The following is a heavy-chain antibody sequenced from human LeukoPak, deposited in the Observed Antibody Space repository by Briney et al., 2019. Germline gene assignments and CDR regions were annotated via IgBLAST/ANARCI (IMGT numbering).Heavy chain of an antibody. CDR3: TKGDTVMIRGIFDY. D-gene: IGHD4-11*01. V-gene: IGHV3-23*01. J-gene: IGHJ4*02. Sequence: GGSLRLSCAASGFTFSSYAMSWVRQAPGKGLEWVSTISGSGGATYYADSAKGRFTISRDNSKNTLDLQMNSLRAEDTAIYLCTKGDTVMIRGIFDYWGQGTLVSVSS. CDR1: GFTFSSYA. CDR2: ISGSGGAT.